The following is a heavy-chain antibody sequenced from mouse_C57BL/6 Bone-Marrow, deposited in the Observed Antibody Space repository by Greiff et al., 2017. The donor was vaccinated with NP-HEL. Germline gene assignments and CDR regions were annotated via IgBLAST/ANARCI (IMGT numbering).Heavy chain of an antibody. J-gene: IGHJ2*01. V-gene: IGHV1-55*01. CDR3: ARYDYGFYYFDY. CDR2: IYPGSGST. Sequence: VQLQQPGAELVKPGASVKMSCKASGYTFTSYWITWVKQRPGQGLEWIGDIYPGSGSTNYNEKFKSKATLTVDTSSSTAYMQLSSLTSEDSAVDYCARYDYGFYYFDYWGQGTTLTVSS. D-gene: IGHD2-4*01. CDR1: GYTFTSYW.